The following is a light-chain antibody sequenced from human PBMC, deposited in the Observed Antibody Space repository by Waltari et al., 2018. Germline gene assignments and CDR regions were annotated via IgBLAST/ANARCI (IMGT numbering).Light chain of an antibody. Sequence: EIVMTQSQATLSVSPGERATLSCRASQSVRSNLAWYQQKPGQAPRLLIYDASTGAAGIPARFSGSGSGTEFTLTISSLQSEDFAVYYCQHYHNWPRTFGQGTKVE. CDR1: QSVRSN. CDR2: DAS. J-gene: IGKJ1*01. V-gene: IGKV3-15*01. CDR3: QHYHNWPRT.